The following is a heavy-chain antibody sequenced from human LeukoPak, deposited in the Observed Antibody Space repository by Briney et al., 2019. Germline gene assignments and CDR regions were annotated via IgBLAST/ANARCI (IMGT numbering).Heavy chain of an antibody. CDR1: GGSMSSYY. Sequence: SETLSLTCTVSGGSMSSYYWSWIRQPPGKGLEWIGYIYYSGSTNYNPSLKSRVTISLDTSRNQFSLRLSSVTAADTADYYCARAQGNGLIDFWGQGTLVTVSS. J-gene: IGHJ4*02. CDR3: ARAQGNGLIDF. CDR2: IYYSGST. V-gene: IGHV4-59*08. D-gene: IGHD3/OR15-3a*01.